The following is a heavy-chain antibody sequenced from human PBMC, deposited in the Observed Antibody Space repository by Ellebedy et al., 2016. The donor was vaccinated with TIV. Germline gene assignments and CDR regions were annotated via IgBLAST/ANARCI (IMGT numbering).Heavy chain of an antibody. J-gene: IGHJ5*02. CDR3: ARGFGDFWSGYLATNWFDP. V-gene: IGHV3-7*02. CDR2: IKEIGTET. Sequence: PGGSLRLSCAASGFTFRNYWLSWVRQAPGKGLEWVANIKEIGTETYYIDSVRGRFTVSRDNARNSLYLQMDSLRPEDTAVYYCARGFGDFWSGYLATNWFDPWGQGTLVTVSS. D-gene: IGHD3-3*01. CDR1: GFTFRNYW.